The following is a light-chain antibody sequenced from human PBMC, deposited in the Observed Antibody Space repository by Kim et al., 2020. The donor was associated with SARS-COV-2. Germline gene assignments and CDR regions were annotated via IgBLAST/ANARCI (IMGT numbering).Light chain of an antibody. J-gene: IGKJ2*01. Sequence: DIQMTQSPSTLSASVGDRVTITCRVSQSINSWLAWYQQKPGKAPKVLIYKASTLESGVPSRYSGSGSGTEFTLTISSLQPDDFATYYCQQYNSYPYTFGQGTKLEI. CDR3: QQYNSYPYT. V-gene: IGKV1-5*03. CDR1: QSINSW. CDR2: KAS.